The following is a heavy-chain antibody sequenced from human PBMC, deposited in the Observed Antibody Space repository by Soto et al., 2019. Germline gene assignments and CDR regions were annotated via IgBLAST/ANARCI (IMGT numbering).Heavy chain of an antibody. CDR2: IYYSGST. J-gene: IGHJ6*02. V-gene: IGHV4-31*03. CDR1: GGSISSGGYY. D-gene: IGHD2-15*01. CDR3: ARSLVVVAATGYYYYGMDV. Sequence: KPSETLSLTCTVSGGSISSGGYYWSWIRQHPGKGLEWIGYIYYSGSTYYNPSLKSRVTISVDTSKNQFSLKLSSVTAADTAVYYCARSLVVVAATGYYYYGMDVWGQGTTVTVSS.